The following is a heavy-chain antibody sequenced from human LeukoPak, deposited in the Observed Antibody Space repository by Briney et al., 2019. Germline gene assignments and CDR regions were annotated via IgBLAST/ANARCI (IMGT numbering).Heavy chain of an antibody. Sequence: PGGSLRLSCAASGFTFDDYAMHWVRQAPGKGLEWVSGISWNSGSIGYADSVKGRFTISRDNAKNSLYLQMNSLRAEDTALYYCAKDKAQYCYGSGSFPGWGQGTLVTVSS. CDR2: ISWNSGSI. V-gene: IGHV3-9*01. CDR1: GFTFDDYA. D-gene: IGHD3-10*01. J-gene: IGHJ4*02. CDR3: AKDKAQYCYGSGSFPG.